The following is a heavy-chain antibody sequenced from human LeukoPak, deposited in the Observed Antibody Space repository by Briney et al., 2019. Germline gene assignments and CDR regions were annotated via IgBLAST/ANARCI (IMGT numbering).Heavy chain of an antibody. Sequence: GGSLRLSCAASGFTFDDYTMHWVHQAPGTGLEWVSLITWDGGTTYYADSVKGRFTISRDRSTNSLYLQMNNLRSEDTALYYCAKDLGSYYSNSYFRGFDSWGQGTLVTVSS. V-gene: IGHV3-43*01. D-gene: IGHD5-18*01. CDR1: GFTFDDYT. CDR2: ITWDGGTT. CDR3: AKDLGSYYSNSYFRGFDS. J-gene: IGHJ4*02.